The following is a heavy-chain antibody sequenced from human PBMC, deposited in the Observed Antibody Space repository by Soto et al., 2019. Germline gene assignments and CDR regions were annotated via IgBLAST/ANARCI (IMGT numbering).Heavy chain of an antibody. D-gene: IGHD3-9*01. CDR2: INPNSGGT. J-gene: IGHJ6*02. CDR1: GYTFTGYY. V-gene: IGHV1-2*04. CDR3: ARGVEVLRYFDWLFSYYYGMDV. Sequence: ASVKISCKASGYTFTGYYMHWVRQAPGQGLEWMGWINPNSGGTNYAQKFQGWVTMTRDTSISTAYMELSRLRSDDTAVYYCARGVEVLRYFDWLFSYYYGMDVWGQGTTVTVSS.